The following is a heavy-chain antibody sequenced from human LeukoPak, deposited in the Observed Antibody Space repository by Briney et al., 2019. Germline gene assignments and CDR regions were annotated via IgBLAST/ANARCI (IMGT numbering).Heavy chain of an antibody. J-gene: IGHJ6*04. CDR3: ASLYGSGSYYDHYYYGMDA. Sequence: GGSLRLSCAASGFIFSSYEMNWVRQAPGKGLEWVSYISSSGSTIFYADSVKGRFTISRDNAKNSLHLQMNSLRAEDTAVYYCASLYGSGSYYDHYYYGMDAWGKGTTVTVSS. CDR1: GFIFSSYE. D-gene: IGHD3-10*01. CDR2: ISSSGSTI. V-gene: IGHV3-48*03.